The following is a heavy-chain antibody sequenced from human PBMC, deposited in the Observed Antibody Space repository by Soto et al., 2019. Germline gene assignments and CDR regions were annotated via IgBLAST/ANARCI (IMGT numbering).Heavy chain of an antibody. CDR2: IKPDGSEK. Sequence: VSLRLSCAVSGFTFSTHWMTWVRQAPGKGLEWVANIKPDGSEKYYGDSVKGQFSISRDNSENSLYLQMNSLGVDDTAVYYCARGDGSGCPAFWGQGTLVTVSS. J-gene: IGHJ4*02. CDR3: ARGDGSGCPAF. CDR1: GFTFSTHW. V-gene: IGHV3-7*03. D-gene: IGHD3-22*01.